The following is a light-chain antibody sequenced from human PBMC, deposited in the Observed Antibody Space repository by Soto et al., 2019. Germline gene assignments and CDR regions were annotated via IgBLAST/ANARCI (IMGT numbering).Light chain of an antibody. CDR3: QQSYSTPWR. J-gene: IGKJ1*01. V-gene: IGKV1-39*01. CDR2: AAS. CDR1: QSISSY. Sequence: DIQMTQSPSSLSASVGDRVTITCRASQSISSYLNWYQQKPGKAPKLLIYAASSLQSGVTSRFSGSGSGTDFTLTISCLQPEDFATYYCQQSYSTPWRCGQGTKVEFK.